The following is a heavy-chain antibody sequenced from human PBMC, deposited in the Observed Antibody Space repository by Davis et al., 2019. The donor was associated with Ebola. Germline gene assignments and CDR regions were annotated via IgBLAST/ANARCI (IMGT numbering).Heavy chain of an antibody. CDR3: AGSYTIGDYYGMDV. D-gene: IGHD2-8*01. J-gene: IGHJ6*02. CDR1: GGSISSYY. V-gene: IGHV4-59*01. CDR2: IYYSGST. Sequence: PSETLSLTCTVSGGSISSYYWSWIRQPPGKGLEWIGYIYYSGSTNYNPSLKSRVTISVDTSKNQFSLKLSSVTAADTAVYYCAGSYTIGDYYGMDVWGQGTTVTVSS.